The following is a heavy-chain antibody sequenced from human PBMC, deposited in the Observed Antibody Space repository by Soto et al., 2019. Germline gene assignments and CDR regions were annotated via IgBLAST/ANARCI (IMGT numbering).Heavy chain of an antibody. Sequence: SETLSLTCTVSGGSISSNRYYWGWIRQPPGKGLEWIGTISYSWTTYYNPSLKSRVTISVDTSKNQFSLKLSSVTAADTAVYYCASLYAAGSRKDGVDVWGQGTTVTVSS. CDR3: ASLYAAGSRKDGVDV. CDR2: ISYSWTT. D-gene: IGHD3-10*01. CDR1: GGSISSNRYY. J-gene: IGHJ6*02. V-gene: IGHV4-39*01.